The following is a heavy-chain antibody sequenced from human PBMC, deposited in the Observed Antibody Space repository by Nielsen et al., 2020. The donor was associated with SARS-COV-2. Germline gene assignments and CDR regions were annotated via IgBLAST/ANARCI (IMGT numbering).Heavy chain of an antibody. V-gene: IGHV4-31*03. Sequence: SETLSLTCSVSGDSLGGGGFFWSWIRQRPGKGLEWIGYIYYSGGTYYNPSLQSRLSISRDTSKNQFSLKLTSVTAADTAMYYCAREDDRGGSYYEHWGQGTLVTVSS. J-gene: IGHJ4*02. CDR1: GDSLGGGGFF. CDR2: IYYSGGT. D-gene: IGHD1-26*01. CDR3: AREDDRGGSYYEH.